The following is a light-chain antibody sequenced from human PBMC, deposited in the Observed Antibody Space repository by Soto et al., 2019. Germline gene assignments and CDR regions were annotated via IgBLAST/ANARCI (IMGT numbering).Light chain of an antibody. CDR1: QSVSSN. J-gene: IGKJ2*01. Sequence: EIVMTQSPATLSVSPGERATLSCRASQSVSSNLSWYQQKPGQAPRLLIYGASTRATGIPARFSGSGSGTDFTLTISSLQSEDFAVYYCQQYNNWPPAFGQGTNLEIK. CDR3: QQYNNWPPA. CDR2: GAS. V-gene: IGKV3-15*01.